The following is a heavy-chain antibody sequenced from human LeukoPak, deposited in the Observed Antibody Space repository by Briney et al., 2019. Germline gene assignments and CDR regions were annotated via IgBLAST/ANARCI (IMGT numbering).Heavy chain of an antibody. CDR3: ARRAYFDSSGYSPTSGYFDL. V-gene: IGHV4-4*08. J-gene: IGHJ2*01. D-gene: IGHD3-22*01. CDR2: IYSNGIT. Sequence: SETLSLTCTVSGGSIFSYYWNWIRQSPGKGLEWLGYIYSNGITNYSPSLRSRGTISIATSKNQFSLRLASVTAADTAMYYCARRAYFDSSGYSPTSGYFDLWGRGTLVTLSS. CDR1: GGSIFSYY.